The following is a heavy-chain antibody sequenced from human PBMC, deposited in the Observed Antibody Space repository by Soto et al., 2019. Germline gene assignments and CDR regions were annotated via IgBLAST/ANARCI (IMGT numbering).Heavy chain of an antibody. D-gene: IGHD2-2*03. CDR1: GFTFVDYG. V-gene: IGHV3-49*03. CDR2: IRSKAYGGTT. Sequence: GGSLRLSCTASGFTFVDYGMSWFRQAPGKGLEWVGFIRSKAYGGTTEYAASVKGRFTISRDDSKSIAYLQMNSLKTEDTAVYYCTRDLGYCSSTSCYAAFDIWGQGTMVTVSS. CDR3: TRDLGYCSSTSCYAAFDI. J-gene: IGHJ3*02.